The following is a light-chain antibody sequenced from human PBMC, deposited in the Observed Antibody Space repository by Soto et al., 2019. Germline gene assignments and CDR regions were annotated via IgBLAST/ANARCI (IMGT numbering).Light chain of an antibody. V-gene: IGKV3-20*01. Sequence: EILFTQSPGTLSLSPGEGATLSCRASQNVDSNYLAWYQQKHGQAPRIILFGASGRDTGIPDRFSGSGSGTDFTLPISRLEPEDFEVYYCQQYGSLSWTFGQGTKVDIK. CDR3: QQYGSLSWT. CDR1: QNVDSNY. J-gene: IGKJ1*01. CDR2: GAS.